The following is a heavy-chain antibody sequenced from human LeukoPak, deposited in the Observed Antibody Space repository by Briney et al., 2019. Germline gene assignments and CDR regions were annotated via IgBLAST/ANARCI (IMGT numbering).Heavy chain of an antibody. D-gene: IGHD2-2*01. V-gene: IGHV1-8*01. CDR3: ARRTSGGPRYQLVHYGMDV. CDR1: GYTFTSYD. J-gene: IGHJ6*02. Sequence: ASVKVSCKASGYTFTSYDINWVRQATGQGLEWMGWMNPNSGNTGYAQKFQGRVTMTRNTSISTAYMELSSLRSEDTAVYYYARRTSGGPRYQLVHYGMDVWGQGTTVTVSS. CDR2: MNPNSGNT.